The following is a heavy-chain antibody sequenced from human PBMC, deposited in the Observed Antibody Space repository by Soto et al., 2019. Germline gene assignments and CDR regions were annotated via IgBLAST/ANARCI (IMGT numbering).Heavy chain of an antibody. D-gene: IGHD3-10*01. V-gene: IGHV1-69*02. J-gene: IGHJ4*02. Sequence: SVKVSCKASGGIFSSYTFSWLRQAPGQGLEWMGRIIPILGIANYAQKFQGRVTITADKSTSTAYMELSSLRSEDTAVYYCASITMVREQTGWGQGTLVTVSS. CDR2: IIPILGIA. CDR1: GGIFSSYT. CDR3: ASITMVREQTG.